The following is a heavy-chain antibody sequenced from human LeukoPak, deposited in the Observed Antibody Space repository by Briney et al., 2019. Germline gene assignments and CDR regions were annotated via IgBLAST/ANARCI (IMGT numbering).Heavy chain of an antibody. D-gene: IGHD6-25*01. V-gene: IGHV4-4*07. CDR2: IRASNGNT. Sequence: PSETLSLTCTVSGDSVSNYWWSWVRQPAGKGLEWIARIRASNGNTDYNPSLKSRLTMSVDTSKNQFSLRMNSVTAADTAVYYCARDRGGYTCYNYYDVWGQGTLVTVSS. CDR1: GDSVSNYW. J-gene: IGHJ5*02. CDR3: ARDRGGYTCYNYYDV.